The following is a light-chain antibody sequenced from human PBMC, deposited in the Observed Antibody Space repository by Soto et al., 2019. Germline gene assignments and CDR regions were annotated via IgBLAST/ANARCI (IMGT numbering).Light chain of an antibody. CDR3: QQYNSSPLT. J-gene: IGKJ4*01. CDR2: EAS. CDR1: QSISSW. V-gene: IGKV1-5*01. Sequence: DIQMTQSPSTLSASVGDRVTITCRANQSISSWLAWYQQKPGKAPNLLIYEASSLQSGVPSRFSGSGSGAXXXXXXXXLQPDDFATYYCQQYNSSPLTFGGGTKVEIK.